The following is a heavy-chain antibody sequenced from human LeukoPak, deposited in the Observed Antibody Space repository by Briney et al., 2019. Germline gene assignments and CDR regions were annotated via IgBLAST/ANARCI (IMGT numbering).Heavy chain of an antibody. CDR1: GFTFSSYV. CDR2: ISGSGGST. D-gene: IGHD3-22*01. Sequence: GGSLRLSCAASGFTFSSYVMSWVRQAPGKGLEWVSAISGSGGSTYYADSVKGRFTISRDNSKNTLYLQMNSLRAEDTAVYYCATNYYDSSGYYYRVDYWGQGTLVTVSS. J-gene: IGHJ4*02. CDR3: ATNYYDSSGYYYRVDY. V-gene: IGHV3-23*01.